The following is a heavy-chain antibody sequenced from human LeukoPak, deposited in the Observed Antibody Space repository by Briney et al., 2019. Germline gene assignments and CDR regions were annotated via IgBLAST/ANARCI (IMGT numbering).Heavy chain of an antibody. D-gene: IGHD3-9*01. CDR1: GFTFSDAW. CDR2: IKTKTDGWTT. Sequence: PGGSLRLSCAASGFTFSDAWMTWVRQAPGKGLEWLGRIKTKTDGWTTDYAAPVKGRFTISRDDSRDTLYLQMNSLKTEDSAVYYCTSIFRDYWGQGTLVTVSS. CDR3: TSIFRDY. J-gene: IGHJ4*02. V-gene: IGHV3-15*01.